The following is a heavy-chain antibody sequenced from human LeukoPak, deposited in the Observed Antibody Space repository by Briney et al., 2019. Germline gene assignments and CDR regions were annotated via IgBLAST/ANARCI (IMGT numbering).Heavy chain of an antibody. CDR3: VRAVAGKGCIDY. J-gene: IGHJ4*02. Sequence: PGGSLRLSCAASGFAFSTYWMHWVRQAPGKGPVWVSRISPDGRDTIYADSVKGRFTMSRDNDKNTLYLQLSSLRAEDTAVLYYVRAVAGKGCIDYWGQGTLVTVSS. CDR1: GFAFSTYW. V-gene: IGHV3-74*01. D-gene: IGHD6-19*01. CDR2: ISPDGRDT.